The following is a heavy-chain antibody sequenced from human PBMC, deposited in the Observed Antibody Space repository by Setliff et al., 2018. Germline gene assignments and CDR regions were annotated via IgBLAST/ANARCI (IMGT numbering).Heavy chain of an antibody. CDR3: AGRPQNTPMGPCDY. Sequence: SSETLSLTCTVSGGSIGPHYWSWIRQAPGKGLEWIGYRHDNGERDYNPSLGSRVTISVDTSKNQFSLMLTSVTAADTAIYYCAGRPQNTPMGPCDYWGQGTLVTVSS. D-gene: IGHD5-18*01. J-gene: IGHJ4*02. V-gene: IGHV4-59*11. CDR2: RHDNGER. CDR1: GGSIGPHY.